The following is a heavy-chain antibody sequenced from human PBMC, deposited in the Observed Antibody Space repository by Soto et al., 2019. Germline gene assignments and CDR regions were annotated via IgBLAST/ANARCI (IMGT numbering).Heavy chain of an antibody. CDR1: GLTFSSYS. CDR3: ARGELWFDY. CDR2: ISSLSSYI. V-gene: IGHV3-21*01. D-gene: IGHD5-18*01. J-gene: IGHJ4*02. Sequence: EVQLVESGGGLVKPGGSLRVSCVASGLTFSSYSMNWVRQPPGKGLEWVSSISSLSSYIYYADSVKGRFTISRDNAKNSLYLQMNSLRAEDTAIYYCARGELWFDYWGQGTLVTVSS.